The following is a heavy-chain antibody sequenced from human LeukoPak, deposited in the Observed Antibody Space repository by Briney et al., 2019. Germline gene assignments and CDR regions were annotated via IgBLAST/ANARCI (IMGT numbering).Heavy chain of an antibody. CDR2: IRYRGSDK. CDR1: AFTFRSYG. V-gene: IGHV3-30*02. D-gene: IGHD3-22*01. Sequence: GSLRLSCAASAFTFRSYGMHWVRQAPGKGLEWVAFIRYRGSDKYYADSVKDRFTISRDNSKNTLYLQMNSLRAEDTAVYYCAKKWSGDYDSSGVNDAFDIWGQGTMVTVSS. J-gene: IGHJ3*02. CDR3: AKKWSGDYDSSGVNDAFDI.